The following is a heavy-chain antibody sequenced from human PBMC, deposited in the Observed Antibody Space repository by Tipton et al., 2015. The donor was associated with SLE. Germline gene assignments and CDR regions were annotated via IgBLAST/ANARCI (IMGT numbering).Heavy chain of an antibody. Sequence: TLSLTCAVYGGSFSGYYWSWIRQPPGKGLEWIGEINHSGSTNYNPSLKSRVTMSVDTSKNQFSLKLSSVTAADTAVYYCASTTIFGGYYYYMDVWGKGTTVTVSS. V-gene: IGHV4-34*01. J-gene: IGHJ6*03. D-gene: IGHD3-3*01. CDR3: ASTTIFGGYYYYMDV. CDR2: INHSGST. CDR1: GGSFSGYY.